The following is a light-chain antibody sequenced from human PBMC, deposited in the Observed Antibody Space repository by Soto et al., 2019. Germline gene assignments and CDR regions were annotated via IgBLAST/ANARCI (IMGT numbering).Light chain of an antibody. CDR3: QSYDSSLSGSTV. CDR1: TFNIGNNF. CDR2: DNN. J-gene: IGLJ1*01. V-gene: IGLV1-51*01. Sequence: QSVLTQPPSVSAAPGQKVTISCSGSTFNIGNNFVSWCQQLPGTAPKVLIYDNNQRPSGIPDRFSASKSGTSASLAITGLQAEDEADYYCQSYDSSLSGSTVFGTGTKVTVL.